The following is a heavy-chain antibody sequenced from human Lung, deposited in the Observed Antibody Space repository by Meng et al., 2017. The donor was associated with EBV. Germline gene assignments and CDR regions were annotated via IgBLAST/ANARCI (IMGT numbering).Heavy chain of an antibody. CDR3: ARTGCSSSSCYDY. V-gene: IGHV1-3*01. J-gene: IGHJ4*02. CDR1: GYSFTTYA. CDR2: INAGNGNT. Sequence: LVLCGAGVNEPGASVKVSCQASGYSFTTYAMHWVRQAPGQRLEWMGWINAGNGNTKYSEKFQSRVSITRDTAASTAYMELSSLRSEDTAVYYCARTGCSSSSCYDYWGQGTLVTVSS. D-gene: IGHD2-2*01.